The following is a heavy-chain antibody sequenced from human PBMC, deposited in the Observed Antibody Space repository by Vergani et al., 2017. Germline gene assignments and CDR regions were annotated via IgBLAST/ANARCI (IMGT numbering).Heavy chain of an antibody. CDR3: ATAGAAYCRGASCYDFFEY. CDR1: GFTFSSYA. D-gene: IGHD2-15*01. J-gene: IGHJ4*02. Sequence: EVQLLESGGGLVQPGGSLRLSCAASGFTFSSYAMSWVRQAPGKGLEWVSAISGRGGSTYYADSVKGRFTISRDNSKNTLYLQMNRLRPEDTAVYYCATAGAAYCRGASCYDFFEYWGQGTLVTVAS. V-gene: IGHV3-23*01. CDR2: ISGRGGST.